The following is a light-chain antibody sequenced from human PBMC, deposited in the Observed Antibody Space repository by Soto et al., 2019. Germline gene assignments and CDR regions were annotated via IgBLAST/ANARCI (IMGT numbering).Light chain of an antibody. CDR3: QQRSDWPPIT. V-gene: IGKV3-11*01. CDR2: GAS. Sequence: PGETATLSCRASQSVRSHLAWYQQRPGQPPRLLIYGASYRATGVPLRFSGSGSGTEFTLTISSLESGDSAIYYCQQRSDWPPITFGQGTRLEI. CDR1: QSVRSH. J-gene: IGKJ5*01.